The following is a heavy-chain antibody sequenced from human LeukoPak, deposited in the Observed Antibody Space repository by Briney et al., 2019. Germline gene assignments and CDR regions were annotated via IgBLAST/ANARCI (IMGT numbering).Heavy chain of an antibody. J-gene: IGHJ4*02. Sequence: GGSLRLSCAASGFTFDDYGMHWVRQAPGKGLEWVSGISWNSGSIGYADSVKGRFTISRDNAKNSLYLQMNSLRAEDTALYYCAKDYTTMVRGADYWGQGTLVTVSS. CDR2: ISWNSGSI. CDR3: AKDYTTMVRGADY. CDR1: GFTFDDYG. V-gene: IGHV3-9*01. D-gene: IGHD3-10*01.